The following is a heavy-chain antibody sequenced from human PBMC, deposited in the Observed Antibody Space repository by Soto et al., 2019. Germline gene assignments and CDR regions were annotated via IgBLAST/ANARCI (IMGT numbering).Heavy chain of an antibody. V-gene: IGHV3-30-3*01. CDR2: ISYEGSNT. J-gene: IGHJ4*02. Sequence: PGGSLRLSCAASGFTFSMYWMHWVRQAPGKGLQWVALISYEGSNTYYADSVKGRFTVSRDNSKSTLYLQMTSLRAEDTAVYYCARESEDLTSNFDYWGQGTLVTVSS. CDR1: GFTFSMYW. CDR3: ARESEDLTSNFDY.